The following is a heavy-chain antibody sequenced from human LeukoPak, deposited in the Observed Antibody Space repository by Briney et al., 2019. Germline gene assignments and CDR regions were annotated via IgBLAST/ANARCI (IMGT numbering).Heavy chain of an antibody. Sequence: GGSLRLSCAASGFTFSSYGMHWVRQAPGKGLEWVAFIRYDGSNKYYADSVKGRFTISRDNSKNTLYLQMNSLRAEDTAVYYCAKGPKHLAGAAKIDYWGQGTLVTVSS. CDR2: IRYDGSNK. J-gene: IGHJ4*02. CDR3: AKGPKHLAGAAKIDY. CDR1: GFTFSSYG. D-gene: IGHD6-13*01. V-gene: IGHV3-30*02.